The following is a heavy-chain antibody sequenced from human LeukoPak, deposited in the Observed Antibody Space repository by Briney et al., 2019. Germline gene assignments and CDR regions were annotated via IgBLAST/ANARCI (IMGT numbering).Heavy chain of an antibody. Sequence: GGSLRLSCAASGFTFSSYWMSWVRQAPGKGLEWVANIKQDGSEKYYVDSVKGRFTISRDNAKNSLYLQMNSLRAEDTAVYYCARDPPGRFWSGYGHFDYWGQGTLVTVSS. D-gene: IGHD3-3*01. CDR3: ARDPPGRFWSGYGHFDY. J-gene: IGHJ4*02. CDR2: IKQDGSEK. V-gene: IGHV3-7*01. CDR1: GFTFSSYW.